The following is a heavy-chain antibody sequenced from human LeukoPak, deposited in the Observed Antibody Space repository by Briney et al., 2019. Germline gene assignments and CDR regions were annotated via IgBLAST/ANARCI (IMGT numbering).Heavy chain of an antibody. D-gene: IGHD1-26*01. V-gene: IGHV3-23*01. CDR2: ISGSGGST. CDR1: GFTFSSYA. Sequence: GGSLRLSCAASGFTFSSYAMSWVRRAPGKGLEWVSAISGSGGSTYYADSVKGRFTISRDNSKNTLYLQMNSLRAEDTAVYYCAKGSGSYESTDFDYWGQGTLVTVSS. J-gene: IGHJ4*02. CDR3: AKGSGSYESTDFDY.